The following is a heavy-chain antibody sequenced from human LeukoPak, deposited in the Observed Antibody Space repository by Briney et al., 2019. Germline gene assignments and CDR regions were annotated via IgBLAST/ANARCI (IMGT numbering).Heavy chain of an antibody. CDR1: GFTVSSNY. Sequence: PGGSLRLSCAASGFTVSSNYMSWVRQAPGKGLEWVSAISGSGGSTYYADSVKGRFTISRDNSKNTLYLQMNSLRAEDTAVYYCAKAPVDRITHFDYWGQGTLVTVSS. CDR3: AKAPVDRITHFDY. V-gene: IGHV3-23*01. D-gene: IGHD1-14*01. J-gene: IGHJ4*02. CDR2: ISGSGGST.